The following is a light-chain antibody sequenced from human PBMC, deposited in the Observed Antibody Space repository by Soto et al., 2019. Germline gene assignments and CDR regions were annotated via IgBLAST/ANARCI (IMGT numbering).Light chain of an antibody. CDR1: SSDVGGYDY. J-gene: IGLJ2*01. CDR2: DVI. V-gene: IGLV2-14*01. Sequence: QSALTQPASVSGSPGQSITISCTGTSSDVGGYDYVSWYQQHPGKAPKLMIYDVINRPSGVSHRFSGSKSGNTASLTISGLQAEDEAEYYCSSYAISRDVVFGGGTKLTVL. CDR3: SSYAISRDVV.